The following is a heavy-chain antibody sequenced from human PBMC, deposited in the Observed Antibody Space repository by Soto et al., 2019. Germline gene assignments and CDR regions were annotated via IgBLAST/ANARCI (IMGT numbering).Heavy chain of an antibody. V-gene: IGHV3-23*01. CDR2: ISGSGGST. CDR1: GFTFSSYA. CDR3: AKYRSGYDILTGYRHYYYYGMDV. D-gene: IGHD3-9*01. J-gene: IGHJ6*02. Sequence: EVQLLESGGGLVQPGGSLRLSCAASGFTFSSYAMSWVRQAPGKGLEWVSAISGSGGSTYYADSVKGRFTISRDNSKNTLYLQMNSLRDNDKAAYYCAKYRSGYDILTGYRHYYYYGMDVWGQGTTVTVSS.